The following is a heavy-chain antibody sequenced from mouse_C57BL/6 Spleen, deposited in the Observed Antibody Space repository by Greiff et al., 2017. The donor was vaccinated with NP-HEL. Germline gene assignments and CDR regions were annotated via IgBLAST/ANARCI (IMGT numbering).Heavy chain of an antibody. CDR3: VRDVSQTAQATVFAY. Sequence: DVMLVESGGGLVQPKGSLKLSCAASGFTFNTYAMHWVSQAPGKGLEWVARIRSKSSNYATYYADSVKDRFTISRDDSQSMLYLQMNNLKTEDTAMYYCVRDVSQTAQATVFAYWGQGTLVTVSA. J-gene: IGHJ3*01. CDR1: GFTFNTYA. V-gene: IGHV10-3*01. CDR2: IRSKSSNYAT. D-gene: IGHD3-2*02.